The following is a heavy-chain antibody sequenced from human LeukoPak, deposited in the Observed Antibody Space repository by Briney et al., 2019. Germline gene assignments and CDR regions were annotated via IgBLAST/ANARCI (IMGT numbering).Heavy chain of an antibody. CDR2: IYHSGST. V-gene: IGHV4-38-2*02. J-gene: IGHJ5*02. Sequence: SETLSLTCTVSGYSISSGCYWGWIRQPPGKGLEWIGSIYHSGSTYYNPSLKSRVTISVDTSKNQFSLKLSSVTAADTAVYYCASLTATSSGPWGQGTLVTVSS. CDR1: GYSISSGCY. D-gene: IGHD4-17*01. CDR3: ASLTATSSGP.